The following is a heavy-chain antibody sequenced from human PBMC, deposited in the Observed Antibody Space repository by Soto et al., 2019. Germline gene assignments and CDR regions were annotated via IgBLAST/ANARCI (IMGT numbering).Heavy chain of an antibody. V-gene: IGHV1-8*01. D-gene: IGHD3-3*01. CDR2: MNPKSGNT. Sequence: LVQSGAEVKKPGASVKVSCKASGYTFNTYDINWVRQASGQGLEWMGWMNPKSGNTGYPQKFQGRVTMTRNTSINTAYMELSSLRSEDTAIYFCARGLFRAHYYENWFDRWGQGTLVTVSS. J-gene: IGHJ5*02. CDR3: ARGLFRAHYYENWFDR. CDR1: GYTFNTYD.